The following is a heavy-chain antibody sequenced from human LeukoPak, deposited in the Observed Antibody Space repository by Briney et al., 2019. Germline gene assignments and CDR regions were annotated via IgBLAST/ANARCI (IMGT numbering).Heavy chain of an antibody. J-gene: IGHJ4*02. Sequence: GGSLRLSCAASGFMFRSFEMYWVRQAPGKGLEWVAYISSGASTMYYADSVKGQFTISRDDAKNSLFLQMNSLRAEDTAIYYCALLAVASDFDYWGQGTLVTVPS. CDR2: ISSGASTM. CDR1: GFMFRSFE. D-gene: IGHD6-19*01. CDR3: ALLAVASDFDY. V-gene: IGHV3-48*03.